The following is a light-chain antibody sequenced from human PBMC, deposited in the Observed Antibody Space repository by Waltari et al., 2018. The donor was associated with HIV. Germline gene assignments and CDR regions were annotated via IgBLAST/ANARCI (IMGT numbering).Light chain of an antibody. Sequence: VLAQPPSVSVAPGQTARFTCGGHNIGSKLVHWYQQLPGTAPKLLIYRDNQRPSGVPDRFSASKSGTSASLAISGLRSEDEADYSCAAWDDILSGWLFGGGTKVTVL. CDR1: NIGSKL. CDR3: AAWDDILSGWL. CDR2: RDN. V-gene: IGLV1-47*01. J-gene: IGLJ3*02.